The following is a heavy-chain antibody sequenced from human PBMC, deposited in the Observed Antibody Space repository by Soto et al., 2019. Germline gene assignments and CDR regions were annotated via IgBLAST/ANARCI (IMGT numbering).Heavy chain of an antibody. CDR2: ISGSGGST. Sequence: GGSLRLSCAASGFTFSSYATSWVRQAPGKGLEWVSAISGSGGSTYYADSVKGRFTISRDNSKNTLYLQMNSLRAEDTAVYYCAKDQTPRDSSWYYFDYWGQGTLVTVSS. CDR3: AKDQTPRDSSWYYFDY. V-gene: IGHV3-23*01. J-gene: IGHJ4*02. D-gene: IGHD6-13*01. CDR1: GFTFSSYA.